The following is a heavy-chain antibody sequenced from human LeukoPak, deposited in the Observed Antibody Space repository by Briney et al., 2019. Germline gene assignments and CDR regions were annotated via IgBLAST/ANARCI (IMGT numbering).Heavy chain of an antibody. CDR1: GGSISSYY. CDR2: IYDSGST. V-gene: IGHV4-59*01. Sequence: SETLSLTCTVSGGSISSYYWSWIRQPPGKGLEWIGYIYDSGSTNYKPSLKSRVPISVDTSKNQFSLKLSSVTAADTALYYCARARYSSSPFNYWGQGTLVTVSS. J-gene: IGHJ4*02. CDR3: ARARYSSSPFNY. D-gene: IGHD6-6*01.